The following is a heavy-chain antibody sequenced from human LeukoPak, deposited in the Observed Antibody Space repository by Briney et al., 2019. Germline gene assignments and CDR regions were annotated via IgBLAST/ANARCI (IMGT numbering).Heavy chain of an antibody. CDR2: ISSSGSTI. V-gene: IGHV3-48*03. Sequence: GGSLRLSCAASGFTFSSYEMNWVRQAPGKGLEWVSYISSSGSTIYYADSVKGRFTISRDNAKNSLYLQMNSLRAEDTAVYYCAKGPYGLGTYYGMDVWGQGTTVTV. CDR3: AKGPYGLGTYYGMDV. CDR1: GFTFSSYE. J-gene: IGHJ6*02. D-gene: IGHD3-10*01.